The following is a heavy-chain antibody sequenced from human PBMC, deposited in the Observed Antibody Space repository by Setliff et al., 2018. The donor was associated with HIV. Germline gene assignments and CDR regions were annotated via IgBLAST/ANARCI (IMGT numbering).Heavy chain of an antibody. J-gene: IGHJ6*03. Sequence: SETLSLTCLVSGDSMIPHYWIWIRQPPGRGLEWIGYISNYGSPSYSPSLESRVTILLDTSKNQFSLRLSSVTAADRAVYYCARHRDPPGSSWIYYYSYMDVWGKGTTVTGSS. V-gene: IGHV4-59*08. CDR1: GDSMIPHY. D-gene: IGHD6-13*01. CDR2: ISNYGSP. CDR3: ARHRDPPGSSWIYYYSYMDV.